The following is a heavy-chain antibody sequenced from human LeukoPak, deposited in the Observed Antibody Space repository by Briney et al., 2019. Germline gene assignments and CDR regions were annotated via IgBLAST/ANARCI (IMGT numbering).Heavy chain of an antibody. Sequence: GGSLRLSCAASGFTFSSYGMHWVRQAQGKGLEWVAFIRYDGSNRYYADSVKGRFTISRDNSKNTLYLQMNSLRAEDTAVYYCAKQIVVVPAAIPPLDYWGQGTLVTVSS. V-gene: IGHV3-30*02. CDR2: IRYDGSNR. CDR3: AKQIVVVPAAIPPLDY. CDR1: GFTFSSYG. J-gene: IGHJ4*02. D-gene: IGHD2-2*02.